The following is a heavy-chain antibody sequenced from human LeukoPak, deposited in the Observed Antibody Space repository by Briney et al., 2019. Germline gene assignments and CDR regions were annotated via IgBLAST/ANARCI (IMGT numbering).Heavy chain of an antibody. CDR2: INPSRGST. D-gene: IGHD6-6*01. CDR3: ARDVSSRGILAPDLLPLKHHFAFYMDL. J-gene: IGHJ6*03. Sequence: ASVKISCKASVYIFTLACIHWVRQAPGHGLEWMGIINPSRGSTTYAQKFQERMSMTGDVTTETVYLELSGLASEDTGIYFCARDVSSRGILAPDLLPLKHHFAFYMDLWGKGTSVTVSS. V-gene: IGHV1-46*01. CDR1: VYIFTLAC.